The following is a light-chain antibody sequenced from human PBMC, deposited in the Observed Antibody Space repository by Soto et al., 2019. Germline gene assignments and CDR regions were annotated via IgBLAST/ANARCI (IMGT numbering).Light chain of an antibody. V-gene: IGKV3-15*01. Sequence: EIVKTQSPATLSVSPGEGFTLSCSASQSVSSNLAWYQQRPGQAPRLLIYGASTRATGIPARFSGSGSGTEFTLTIRSLQSEDFAVYYCQQYNNWPPISCGQGTRRVIK. J-gene: IGKJ5*01. CDR2: GAS. CDR1: QSVSSN. CDR3: QQYNNWPPIS.